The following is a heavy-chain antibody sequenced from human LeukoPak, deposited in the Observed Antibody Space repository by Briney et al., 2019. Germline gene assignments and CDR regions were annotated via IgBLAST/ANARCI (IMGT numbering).Heavy chain of an antibody. V-gene: IGHV4-39*01. J-gene: IGHJ4*02. D-gene: IGHD2-2*02. Sequence: SETLSLTCTVSGGSISSSSYYWGWLRQPPGTGLEWIGSIYYSGSTYYNPSLKSRVTISVDTSKNQFSLKLSSVTAADTAVYYCASVDCSSTSCYTFYFDYWGQGTLVTVSS. CDR1: GGSISSSSYY. CDR3: ASVDCSSTSCYTFYFDY. CDR2: IYYSGST.